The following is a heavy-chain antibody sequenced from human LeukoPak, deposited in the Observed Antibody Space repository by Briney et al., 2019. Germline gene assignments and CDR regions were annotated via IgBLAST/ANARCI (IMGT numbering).Heavy chain of an antibody. CDR1: GFTFSNYW. J-gene: IGHJ3*01. CDR3: ATFRFLGT. V-gene: IGHV3-7*03. D-gene: IGHD3-3*01. CDR2: IKPGGDEK. Sequence: GGSLRLSCAASGFTFSNYWMTWVRQGPGKGLEWVANIKPGGDEKYYVDSVKGRFTISRDNVKNSLYLQMNSLRAEDTAIYYCATFRFLGTWGQGTMVTVSP.